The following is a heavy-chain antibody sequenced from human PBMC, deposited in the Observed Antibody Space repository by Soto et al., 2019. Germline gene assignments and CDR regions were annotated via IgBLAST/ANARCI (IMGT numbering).Heavy chain of an antibody. J-gene: IGHJ5*02. CDR3: ARASSYGINWFDP. D-gene: IGHD5-18*01. CDR2: ITGRSYT. CDR1: GFTFSDHY. V-gene: IGHV3-11*06. Sequence: GGSLRLSCAASGFTFSDHYMIWIRQAPGKGLEWVSYITGRSYTNYADSVKGRFTISRDNAKNSLYLQMNSLRTEDTAVYYCARASSYGINWFDPWGQGTLVTVSS.